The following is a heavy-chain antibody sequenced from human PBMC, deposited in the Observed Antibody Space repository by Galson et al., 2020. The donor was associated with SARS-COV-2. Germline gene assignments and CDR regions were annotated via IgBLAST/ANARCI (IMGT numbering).Heavy chain of an antibody. V-gene: IGHV3-53*01. J-gene: IGHJ4*02. CDR2: IYAGGNT. Sequence: METGGSLRLSCAASGFTVISNYMSWVRQAPGKGLEWVSVIYAGGNTYYADSVKGRFTISRDNSKNTLYLQMNSLRAEDTAVYYCARGPSYFDYWGQGTLVTVSS. CDR1: GFTVISNY. CDR3: ARGPSYFDY.